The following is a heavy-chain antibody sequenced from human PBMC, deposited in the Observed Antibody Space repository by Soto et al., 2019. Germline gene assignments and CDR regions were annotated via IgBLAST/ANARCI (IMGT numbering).Heavy chain of an antibody. Sequence: GASVKVSCKASGYTFTSYYMHWVRQAPGQGLEWMGIINPSGGSTSYAQKFQGRVTMTRDTSTSTVYMELSSLRSEDTAVYYCARVALWFGELLLGHYGMDVWGQGTTVTVSS. D-gene: IGHD3-10*01. CDR3: ARVALWFGELLLGHYGMDV. V-gene: IGHV1-46*01. CDR2: INPSGGST. J-gene: IGHJ6*02. CDR1: GYTFTSYY.